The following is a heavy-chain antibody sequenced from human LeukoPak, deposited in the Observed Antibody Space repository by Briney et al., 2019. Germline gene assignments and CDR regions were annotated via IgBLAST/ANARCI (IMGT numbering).Heavy chain of an antibody. D-gene: IGHD1-1*01. V-gene: IGHV4-59*01. CDR1: GGSISSYY. Sequence: PSETLSLTCTVSGGSISSYYWSWIRQPPGKGLEWIGYIYYSGSTNYNPSLKSRVTISVDRSKNQFSLKLSSVTAADTAVYYCARDPNVGLDYWGQGTLVTVSS. CDR3: ARDPNVGLDY. CDR2: IYYSGST. J-gene: IGHJ4*02.